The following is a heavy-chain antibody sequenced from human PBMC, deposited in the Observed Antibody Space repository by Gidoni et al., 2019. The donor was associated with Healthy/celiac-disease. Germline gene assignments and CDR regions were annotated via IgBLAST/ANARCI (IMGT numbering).Heavy chain of an antibody. CDR1: GFTFSSYA. J-gene: IGHJ3*02. D-gene: IGHD6-19*01. V-gene: IGHV3-23*01. CDR2: ISGSGGST. Sequence: EVQLLESGGGLVQPGGSLRLSCAASGFTFSSYAMSWVRQAPGKGLEWVSAISGSGGSTYYADSVKGRFTISRDNSKNTLYLQMNSLRAEDTAVYYCAKDMGDSSGWYRAFDIWGQGTMVTVSS. CDR3: AKDMGDSSGWYRAFDI.